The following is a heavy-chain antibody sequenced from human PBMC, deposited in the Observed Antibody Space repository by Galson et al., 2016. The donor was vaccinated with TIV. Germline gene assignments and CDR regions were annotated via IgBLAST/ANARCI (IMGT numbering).Heavy chain of an antibody. V-gene: IGHV3-48*01. CDR1: GFTFSGYS. CDR3: VRDLSGYTYGYDSAYFDL. D-gene: IGHD5-18*01. CDR2: ISSGRSSTI. Sequence: LRLSCAASGFTFSGYSMDWVRQAPGKGLEWLSYISSGRSSTIHYADSVKGRFTISRDNARNSRHLQMTSLRADETAIYYCVRDLSGYTYGYDSAYFDLWGRGTLVVVSS. J-gene: IGHJ2*01.